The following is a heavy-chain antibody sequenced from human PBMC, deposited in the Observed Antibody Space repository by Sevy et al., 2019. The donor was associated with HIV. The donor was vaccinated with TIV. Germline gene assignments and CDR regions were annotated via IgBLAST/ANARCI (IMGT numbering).Heavy chain of an antibody. V-gene: IGHV4-61*02. D-gene: IGHD3-3*01. CDR2: IYTSGTT. J-gene: IGHJ3*02. CDR1: GGSIGTGSDY. CDR3: ARLNFDVLGGSYDAFDI. Sequence: SETLSLTCTVSGGSIGTGSDYWSWIRQPAGKGLEWIGRIYTSGTTNYNPFLKSRFSISLDTSKNQFSLKLSSVTAADTAVYYCARLNFDVLGGSYDAFDIWGQGTKVTVSS.